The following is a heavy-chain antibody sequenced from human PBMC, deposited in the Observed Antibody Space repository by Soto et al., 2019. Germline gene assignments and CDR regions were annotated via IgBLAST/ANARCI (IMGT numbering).Heavy chain of an antibody. CDR3: ASSIAAAGEQYYYYGMDV. CDR1: RGTFSSYA. V-gene: IGHV1-69*12. CDR2: IIPIFGTA. Sequence: QVQLVQSGAEVKKPGSSVKVSCKASRGTFSSYAISWVRQAPGQGLEWMGGIIPIFGTANYAQKFQGRVTITADESTSTAYMELSSLRSEDTAVYYCASSIAAAGEQYYYYGMDVWGQGTTVTVSS. D-gene: IGHD6-13*01. J-gene: IGHJ6*02.